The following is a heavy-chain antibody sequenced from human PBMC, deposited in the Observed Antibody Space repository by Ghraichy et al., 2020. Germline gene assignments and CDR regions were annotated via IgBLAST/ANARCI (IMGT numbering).Heavy chain of an antibody. CDR1: GGFISSYY. J-gene: IGHJ4*02. Sequence: SETLSLTCTVSGGFISSYYWSWIRQPAGKGLEWIGRIYTSGSTNYNPSLKSRVTMSVDTSKNQFSLKLSSVTAADTAVYYCAREGIAARPLEYWGQGTLVTVSS. D-gene: IGHD6-6*01. V-gene: IGHV4-4*07. CDR3: AREGIAARPLEY. CDR2: IYTSGST.